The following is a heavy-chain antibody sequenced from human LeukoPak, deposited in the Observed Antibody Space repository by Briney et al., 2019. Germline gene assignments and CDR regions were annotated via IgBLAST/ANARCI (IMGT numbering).Heavy chain of an antibody. CDR3: ARQRGGQYEDGFDM. CDR2: INPGGGST. Sequence: SVKVSCKASGYTFTSNYMHWVRQAPGQGLEWMGIINPGGGSTNYAQKFQGRVIMTRDTSTSTIYMEMSSLRSEDTAVYYCARQRGGQYEDGFDMWGQGTMVTVSS. V-gene: IGHV1-46*01. J-gene: IGHJ3*02. CDR1: GYTFTSNY. D-gene: IGHD2-8*01.